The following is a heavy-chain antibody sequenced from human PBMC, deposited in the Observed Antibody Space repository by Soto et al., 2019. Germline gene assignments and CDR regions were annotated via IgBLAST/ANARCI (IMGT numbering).Heavy chain of an antibody. Sequence: SETLSLTCAVYGGSFSCYYWSWIRQPPGKGLEWIGEINHSGSTNYNPSLKSRVTISVDTSKNQFSLKLSSVTAADTAVYYCARVYRLVDTAMVNGFDYWGQGTPVTSPQ. CDR3: ARVYRLVDTAMVNGFDY. D-gene: IGHD5-18*01. J-gene: IGHJ4*02. CDR2: INHSGST. CDR1: GGSFSCYY. V-gene: IGHV4-34*01.